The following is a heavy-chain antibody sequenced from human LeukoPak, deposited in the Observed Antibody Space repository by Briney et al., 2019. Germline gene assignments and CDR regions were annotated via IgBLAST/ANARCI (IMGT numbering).Heavy chain of an antibody. D-gene: IGHD5-24*01. J-gene: IGHJ3*02. V-gene: IGHV4-4*02. Sequence: SGTLSLTCAVSGGSISSSNWWSWVRQPPGKGLEWIGEIYHSGSTNYNPSLKSRVTISVDKSKNQFSLKLSSVTAADTAVYYCARARDGYNIRDAFDIWGQGTMVTVSS. CDR2: IYHSGST. CDR3: ARARDGYNIRDAFDI. CDR1: GGSISSSNW.